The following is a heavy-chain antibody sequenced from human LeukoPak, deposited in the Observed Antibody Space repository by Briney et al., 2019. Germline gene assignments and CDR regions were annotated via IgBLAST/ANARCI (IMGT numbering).Heavy chain of an antibody. D-gene: IGHD1-1*01. V-gene: IGHV3-7*03. CDR2: LNLDGSDK. Sequence: GGSLRLSCVVSGFTLSESWMSWVRQAPGKGLGWVASLNLDGSDKYYVDSVKGRFTISRDNAKNSLYLQMDSLRVEDTAVYYCAKGKRYPDFWGQGTLVTVSS. J-gene: IGHJ4*02. CDR3: AKGKRYPDF. CDR1: GFTLSESW.